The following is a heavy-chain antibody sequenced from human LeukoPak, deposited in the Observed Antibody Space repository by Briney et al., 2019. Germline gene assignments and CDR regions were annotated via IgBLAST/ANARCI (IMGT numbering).Heavy chain of an antibody. Sequence: GGSLRLSCAASEFSVGSNYMTWVRQAPGKGLEWVSSITSSSSYIYYADSVKGRFTISRDNAKNSLYLQMNSLRADDTAVYYCARLLEPATGYYMDVWGKGTTVTISS. CDR1: EFSVGSNY. CDR3: ARLLEPATGYYMDV. CDR2: ITSSSSYI. J-gene: IGHJ6*03. V-gene: IGHV3-21*01. D-gene: IGHD5-24*01.